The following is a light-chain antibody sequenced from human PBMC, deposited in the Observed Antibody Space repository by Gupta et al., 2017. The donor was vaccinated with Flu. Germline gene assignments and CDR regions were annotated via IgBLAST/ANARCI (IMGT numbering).Light chain of an antibody. CDR1: QSVLYSSNNKNY. V-gene: IGKV4-1*01. CDR2: WAS. CDR3: QHYDSTPLT. J-gene: IGKJ4*01. Sequence: DIVMTQSPDSLAGSLGEGATINCKSSQSVLYSSNNKNYLAWYQQKPGQPPKLLIYWASTRESGVPDRFSGSGSGTDFTLTISSLQAEDVAVYYCQHYDSTPLTFGGGTKVEIK.